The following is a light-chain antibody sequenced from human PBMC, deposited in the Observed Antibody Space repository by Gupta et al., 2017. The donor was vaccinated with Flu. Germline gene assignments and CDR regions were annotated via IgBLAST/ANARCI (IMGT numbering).Light chain of an antibody. CDR2: AAS. Sequence: GDRVTITCRASQTISSYLNWYQQKPGKAPKLLIYAASNLQGGVPSRFSGSGSGTDFTLTISGLQPEDSAIYYCQQIYNSPLTFGGGSKLEIK. CDR1: QTISSY. CDR3: QQIYNSPLT. J-gene: IGKJ4*01. V-gene: IGKV1-39*01.